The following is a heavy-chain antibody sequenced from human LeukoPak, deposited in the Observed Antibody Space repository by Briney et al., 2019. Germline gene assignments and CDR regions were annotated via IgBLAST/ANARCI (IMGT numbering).Heavy chain of an antibody. CDR1: GFTFSSYA. CDR2: ISGSGGST. Sequence: TGGSLRLSCAASGFTFSSYAMSWVRQAPEKGLEWVSAISGSGGSTYYADSVKGRFTISRDNSKNTLYLQMNSLRAEDTAVYYCAKDQITMIVVVIEGQDAFDIWGQGTMVTVSS. V-gene: IGHV3-23*01. D-gene: IGHD3-22*01. CDR3: AKDQITMIVVVIEGQDAFDI. J-gene: IGHJ3*02.